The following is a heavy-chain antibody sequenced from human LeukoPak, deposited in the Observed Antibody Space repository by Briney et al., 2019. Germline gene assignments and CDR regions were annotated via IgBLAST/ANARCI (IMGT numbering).Heavy chain of an antibody. V-gene: IGHV3-53*01. CDR1: GFTVSRNY. Sequence: QSGGSLRLSCAASGFTVSRNYMSWVRQAPGKGLEWVSTFYSGGSTYYADSVKGRFTISRDNSKNTLYLQMNSLRAEDTAVYYCARGTSGRTAYYYYMDVWGKGTTVTISS. J-gene: IGHJ6*03. D-gene: IGHD1-1*01. CDR3: ARGTSGRTAYYYYMDV. CDR2: FYSGGST.